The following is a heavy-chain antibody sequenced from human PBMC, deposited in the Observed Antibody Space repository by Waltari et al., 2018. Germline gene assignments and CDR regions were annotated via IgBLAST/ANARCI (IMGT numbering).Heavy chain of an antibody. CDR1: GYMFRNFG. V-gene: IGHV1-18*01. Sequence: QIQLVQSGGEVKKPGASVKVSCKASGYMFRNFGIFWVRQAPGQGLECLGWISAYNGNTNDAQTFPGRLTLTTDTSARTAYMELSSLTSDDTAVYYCARDRRDDNNSVRWLDPWGQGTLVTVSS. D-gene: IGHD3-10*02. CDR2: ISAYNGNT. J-gene: IGHJ5*02. CDR3: ARDRRDDNNSVRWLDP.